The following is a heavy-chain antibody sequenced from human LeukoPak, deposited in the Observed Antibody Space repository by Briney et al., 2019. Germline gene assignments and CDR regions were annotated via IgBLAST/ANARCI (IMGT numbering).Heavy chain of an antibody. V-gene: IGHV3-30-3*01. J-gene: IGHJ4*02. CDR2: ISYDGSNK. CDR3: ARSSLGIAAAGDFDY. D-gene: IGHD6-13*01. Sequence: PGGSLRLSCAASGFTFSSYAMHWVRQAPGKGLEWVAVISYDGSNKYYADSVKGRFTISRDNSKNTLYLQMNSLRAEDTAVYYCARSSLGIAAAGDFDYWGQGTLVTVSS. CDR1: GFTFSSYA.